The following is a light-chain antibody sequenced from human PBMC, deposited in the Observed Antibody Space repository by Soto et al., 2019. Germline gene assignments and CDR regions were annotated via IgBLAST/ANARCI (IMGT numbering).Light chain of an antibody. CDR1: QGIGND. V-gene: IGKV1-6*02. CDR3: LQDHNYPLT. CDR2: AAT. Sequence: AIQMAQSPSSLSASVGDRVTITCRASQGIGNDVGWYQQKPGKAPKLLLYAATTLQSGVPSRFSGTRSGTDFTLTISSPQPEYFATYYCLQDHNYPLTFGGGTKVEIQ. J-gene: IGKJ4*01.